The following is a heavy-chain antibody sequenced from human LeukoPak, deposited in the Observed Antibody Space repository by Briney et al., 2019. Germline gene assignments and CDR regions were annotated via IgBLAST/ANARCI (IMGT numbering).Heavy chain of an antibody. CDR3: ARVGGKMATGETGVGVLKPGRYYFDY. V-gene: IGHV4-34*01. Sequence: SETLSLTCAVYGGSFSGYYWSWIRQPPGKGLEWIGEINHSGSTNYNPSLKSRVTISVDTSKNQFSLKLSSVTAADTAVYYCARVGGKMATGETGVGVLKPGRYYFDYWGQGTLVTVSS. CDR1: GGSFSGYY. D-gene: IGHD5-24*01. J-gene: IGHJ4*02. CDR2: INHSGST.